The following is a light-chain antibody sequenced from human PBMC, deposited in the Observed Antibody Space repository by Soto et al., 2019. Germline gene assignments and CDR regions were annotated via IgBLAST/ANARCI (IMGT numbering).Light chain of an antibody. CDR1: SSNIGADYD. CDR2: ANS. Sequence: QSVLTQPPSVSGAPGQRLTISFTGSSSNIGADYDVQWYQQLPGTAPKLLIYANSNRPSGVHDRVSGSKSGISASLAIPGLHADYEAEYYCQSYESSSLSGFVFGSGTQLTVL. J-gene: IGLJ7*01. CDR3: QSYESSSLSGFV. V-gene: IGLV1-40*01.